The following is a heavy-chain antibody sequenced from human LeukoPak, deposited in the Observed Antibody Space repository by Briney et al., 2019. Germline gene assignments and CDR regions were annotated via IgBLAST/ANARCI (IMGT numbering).Heavy chain of an antibody. J-gene: IGHJ4*02. CDR3: ARTKIPARPAGFFDY. V-gene: IGHV1-2*02. CDR2: INPNSGGT. CDR1: GYTFTGYY. D-gene: IGHD6-6*01. Sequence: ASVTVSCKASGYTFTGYYMHWVRQAPGPGLEWMGWINPNSGGTNYARKFQGRVTMTRDTSISTAYMELSRLRSDDTAVYYCARTKIPARPAGFFDYWGQGTLVTVSS.